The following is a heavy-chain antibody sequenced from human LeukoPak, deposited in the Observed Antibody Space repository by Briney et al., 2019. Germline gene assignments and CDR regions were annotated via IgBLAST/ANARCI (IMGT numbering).Heavy chain of an antibody. Sequence: PGRSLRLSCAASGFTFDDYAMHWVRQAPGKGLEWVSGISWNSGSIGYADSVKGRFTISRDNAKNSLYLQMNSLRAEDTALYYCARTMVSPAAWFDPWGQGTLVTVSS. V-gene: IGHV3-9*01. CDR3: ARTMVSPAAWFDP. CDR2: ISWNSGSI. J-gene: IGHJ5*02. CDR1: GFTFDDYA. D-gene: IGHD2-2*01.